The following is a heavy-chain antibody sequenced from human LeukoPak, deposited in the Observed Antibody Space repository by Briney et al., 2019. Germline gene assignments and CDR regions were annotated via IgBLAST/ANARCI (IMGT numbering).Heavy chain of an antibody. CDR3: ARGYYGSGSYSPSLDWFDP. V-gene: IGHV3-30-3*01. J-gene: IGHJ5*02. D-gene: IGHD3-10*01. CDR2: ISYDGSNK. CDR1: GFTFSCYA. Sequence: PGGSLRLSCAASGFTFSCYAMHWVRQAPGKGLEWVAVISYDGSNKYYADSVKGRFTISRDNSKNTLYLQMNSLRAEDTAVYYCARGYYGSGSYSPSLDWFDPWGQGTLVTVSS.